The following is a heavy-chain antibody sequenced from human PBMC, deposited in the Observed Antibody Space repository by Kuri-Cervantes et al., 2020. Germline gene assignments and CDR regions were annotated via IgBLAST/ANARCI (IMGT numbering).Heavy chain of an antibody. CDR3: ARGGIMVRGVFKSVSGMDV. D-gene: IGHD3-10*01. CDR2: MNPYSANT. V-gene: IGHV1-8*01. CDR1: GHTFTDYD. J-gene: IGHJ6*02. Sequence: ASVKVSCKTSGHTFTDYDINWVRQAPGQGLEWMGWMNPYSANTGYAQKFQGRLTMTRDTSISTAYMELSGLTSEDTAVYYCARGGIMVRGVFKSVSGMDVWGQGTTVTVSS.